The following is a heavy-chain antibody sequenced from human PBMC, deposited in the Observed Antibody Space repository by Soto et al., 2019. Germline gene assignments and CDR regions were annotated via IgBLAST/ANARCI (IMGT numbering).Heavy chain of an antibody. CDR2: IWYDGSNK. Sequence: QVQLVESGGGVVQPGRSLRLSCAASGFTFSSYGMHWVRQAPGKGLEWVAVIWYDGSNKYYADSVKGRFTISRDNSKNTLYLQMNSLRAEDTAVYDCARDWAGRYYDSTGLLYWGQGTLVTVSS. D-gene: IGHD3-22*01. V-gene: IGHV3-33*01. J-gene: IGHJ4*02. CDR1: GFTFSSYG. CDR3: ARDWAGRYYDSTGLLY.